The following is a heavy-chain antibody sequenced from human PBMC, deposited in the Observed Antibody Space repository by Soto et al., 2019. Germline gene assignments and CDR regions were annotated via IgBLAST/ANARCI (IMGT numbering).Heavy chain of an antibody. V-gene: IGHV3-33*01. CDR1: GFTFSSYG. Sequence: QVQLVESGGGVVQPGRSLRLSCAASGFTFSSYGMPWVRQAPGKGLEGVAVIWYDGSNKYYADSVKGRFTISRDNSKNTLYLQMNSLRDEDTAVYYGARASAVDTATVKPDYYYYGMDVWGQGTTVTVSS. D-gene: IGHD5-18*01. J-gene: IGHJ6*02. CDR3: ARASAVDTATVKPDYYYYGMDV. CDR2: IWYDGSNK.